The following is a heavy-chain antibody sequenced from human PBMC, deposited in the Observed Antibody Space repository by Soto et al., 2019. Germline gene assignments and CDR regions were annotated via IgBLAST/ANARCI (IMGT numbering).Heavy chain of an antibody. J-gene: IGHJ1*01. Sequence: QVQLVQSGAEVKKPGASVKVSCKASGYTFTNYGISWVRQAPGQGPEWMGWINGNNGNTKYAETLQGRCTMTTDTSTSTAYMELRSLRSDDTAVYYCARGGSSWSAEYYQHWGQGTLVIVSS. D-gene: IGHD6-13*01. CDR3: ARGGSSWSAEYYQH. CDR1: GYTFTNYG. V-gene: IGHV1-18*01. CDR2: INGNNGNT.